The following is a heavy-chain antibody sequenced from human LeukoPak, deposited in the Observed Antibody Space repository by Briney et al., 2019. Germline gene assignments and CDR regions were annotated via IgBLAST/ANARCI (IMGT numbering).Heavy chain of an antibody. Sequence: PGGSLRLSCAASGFTFSSYRMNWVRQVPGKGLEWVSVIYSDGTISYADSVKGRFTISRDNSENTLYLQMNSLRVEDTAVYYCAREVGGGASGQWGQGTLVTVSS. CDR2: IYSDGTI. CDR1: GFTFSSYR. J-gene: IGHJ4*02. CDR3: AREVGGGASGQ. D-gene: IGHD3-16*01. V-gene: IGHV3-66*01.